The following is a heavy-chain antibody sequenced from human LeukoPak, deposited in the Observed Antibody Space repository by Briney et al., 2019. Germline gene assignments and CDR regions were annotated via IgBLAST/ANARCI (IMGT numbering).Heavy chain of an antibody. J-gene: IGHJ6*02. V-gene: IGHV3-23*01. Sequence: GGSLRLSCAASGFTFSNYAMTWVRQAQRKGLEWVSVISGRGGSTYDADSVKGRFTISRDNSKNTLYLQMNSLRAEDTAVYYCAKEQAYGVYLGNFYNYYYGMDVWGQGTTVTVSS. CDR2: ISGRGGST. CDR1: GFTFSNYA. CDR3: AKEQAYGVYLGNFYNYYYGMDV. D-gene: IGHD2-8*01.